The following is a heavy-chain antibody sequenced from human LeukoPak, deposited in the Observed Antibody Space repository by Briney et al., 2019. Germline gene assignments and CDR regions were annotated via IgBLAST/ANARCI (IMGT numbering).Heavy chain of an antibody. J-gene: IGHJ3*02. CDR3: ARDPALWFGEPHDAFDI. D-gene: IGHD3-10*01. CDR1: GYTFTSYG. CDR2: ISAYNGNT. V-gene: IGHV1-18*01. Sequence: AASVKVSFKASGYTFTSYGISWVRQAPGQGLEWMGWISAYNGNTNYAQKLQGRVTMTTDTSTSTAYMELRSLRSDDTAVYYCARDPALWFGEPHDAFDIWGQGTMVTVSS.